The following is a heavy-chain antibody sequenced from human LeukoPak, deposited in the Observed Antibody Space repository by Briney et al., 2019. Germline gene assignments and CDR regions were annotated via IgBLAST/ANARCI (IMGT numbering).Heavy chain of an antibody. V-gene: IGHV4-39*06. J-gene: IGHJ5*02. D-gene: IGHD2-8*01. CDR3: ARSPGGVNNWFDP. CDR2: IYYSGST. CDR1: GGSISSSSYY. Sequence: SETLSLTCAVSGGSISSSSYYWGWFRQPPGKGLEWIGSIYYSGSTYYNPSLKSRVTISVDTSKNQFPLKLSSVTAADTAVYYCARSPGGVNNWFDPWGQGTLVTVSS.